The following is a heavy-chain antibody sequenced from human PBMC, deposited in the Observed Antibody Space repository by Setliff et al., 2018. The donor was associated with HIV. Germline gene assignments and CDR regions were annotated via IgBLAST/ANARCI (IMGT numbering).Heavy chain of an antibody. CDR1: GYTFTSYD. Sequence: ASVKVSCKASGYTFTSYDINWVRQATGQGLEWMGRIIPILGVANYAQRFQGQVTITADKSTSTAYIELTSLRFDDTAMYYCVRRVRSPPHYSYYYMDVWGEGTMVTVSS. V-gene: IGHV1-69*04. CDR2: IIPILGVA. J-gene: IGHJ6*03. CDR3: VRRVRSPPHYSYYYMDV.